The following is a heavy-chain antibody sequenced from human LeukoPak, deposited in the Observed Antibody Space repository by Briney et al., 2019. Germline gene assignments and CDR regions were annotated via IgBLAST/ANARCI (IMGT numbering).Heavy chain of an antibody. J-gene: IGHJ4*02. CDR3: ARDMSSGWSFDY. CDR2: ISAGNGNT. CDR1: GYTFTSYA. V-gene: IGHV1-3*01. D-gene: IGHD6-19*01. Sequence: ASVKVSCKASGYTFTSYAIHWVRQAPGQRLEWMGWISAGNGNTKYSQNFQGRVTFISNMSATTAFMELSSLRSEDAAVYYCARDMSSGWSFDYWGQGTLVTVSS.